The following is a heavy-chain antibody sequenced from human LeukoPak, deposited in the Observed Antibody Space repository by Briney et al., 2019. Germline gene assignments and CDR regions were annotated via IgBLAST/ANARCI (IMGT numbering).Heavy chain of an antibody. V-gene: IGHV1-69*13. CDR2: IIPIFGTA. J-gene: IGHJ5*02. Sequence: ASVKVSCKXSGGTFSSYAISWVRQAPGQGLERMGGIIPIFGTANYAQKFQGRVTITADESTSTAYMELSSLRSEDTAVYYCAREVVVVVAATGWFDPWGQGTLVTVSS. CDR3: AREVVVVVAATGWFDP. CDR1: GGTFSSYA. D-gene: IGHD2-15*01.